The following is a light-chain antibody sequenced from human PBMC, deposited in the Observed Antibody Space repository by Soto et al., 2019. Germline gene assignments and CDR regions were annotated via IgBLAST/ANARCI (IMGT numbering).Light chain of an antibody. CDR2: GAS. V-gene: IGKV3-20*01. CDR3: QQYGTSPFT. CDR1: HSVSSSY. Sequence: EIVLTQSPGTLSLSPGERATLSCGASHSVSSSYLAWYQQKRGQAPRLLIHGASSRATGVPDRFSGSGSGTDFTLTISRLEPEDFAVYYCQQYGTSPFTFGPGTKVDIK. J-gene: IGKJ3*01.